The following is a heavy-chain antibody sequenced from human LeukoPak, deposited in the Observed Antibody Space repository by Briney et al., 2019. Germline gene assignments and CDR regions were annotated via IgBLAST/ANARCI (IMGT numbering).Heavy chain of an antibody. CDR3: AKKTHSSGYYYSDY. V-gene: IGHV3-30*02. CDR2: IRYDGSNK. D-gene: IGHD3-22*01. J-gene: IGHJ4*02. Sequence: PGGSLRLSCAASGFTFSSYGMHWVRQAPGKGLEWVAFIRYDGSNKYYADSVKGRFTISRDNSKNTLYLQMNSLRAEDTAVYYCAKKTHSSGYYYSDYWGQGTLVTVSS. CDR1: GFTFSSYG.